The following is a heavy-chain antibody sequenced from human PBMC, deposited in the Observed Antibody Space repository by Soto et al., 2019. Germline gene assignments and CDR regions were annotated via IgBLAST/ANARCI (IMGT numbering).Heavy chain of an antibody. Sequence: SVKVSCKASGGTFSISSYAINWVRQAPGQGLEWMGGIIPFINTANNAQKFQGRVTITADKSTSTAYMELNSLRSEDTAVYYCARVVLGGYRLDSWGRGTLVTSPQ. CDR3: ARVVLGGYRLDS. J-gene: IGHJ4*02. CDR1: GGTFSISSYA. V-gene: IGHV1-69*06. D-gene: IGHD3-10*01. CDR2: IIPFINTA.